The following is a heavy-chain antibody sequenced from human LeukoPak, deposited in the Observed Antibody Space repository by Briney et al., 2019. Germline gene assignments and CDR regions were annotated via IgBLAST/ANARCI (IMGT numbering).Heavy chain of an antibody. J-gene: IGHJ3*02. D-gene: IGHD1-1*01. CDR2: ISSSSSYI. Sequence: GGSLRLSCAASGFTFSSYSMNWVRQAPGKGLEWVSSISSSSSYIYYADSVKGRFTISRDNAKNSLYLQMNSLRAEDTALYYCAKDIWGTTHRGYAFDIWGQGTMVTVSS. CDR3: AKDIWGTTHRGYAFDI. V-gene: IGHV3-21*04. CDR1: GFTFSSYS.